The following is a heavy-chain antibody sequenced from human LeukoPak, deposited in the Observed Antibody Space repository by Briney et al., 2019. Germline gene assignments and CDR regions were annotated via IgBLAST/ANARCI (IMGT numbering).Heavy chain of an antibody. CDR1: GVSISSYY. CDR3: ARANPLYGTYYFDY. J-gene: IGHJ4*02. V-gene: IGHV4-59*01. Sequence: SETLSLTCTVSGVSISSYYWSWIRQPPGKGLEWIGYIYYSGSTNYNPSLKSRVTISVDTSKNQFSLKLSSVTAADTAVYYCARANPLYGTYYFDYWGQGTLVTVSS. CDR2: IYYSGST. D-gene: IGHD4-17*01.